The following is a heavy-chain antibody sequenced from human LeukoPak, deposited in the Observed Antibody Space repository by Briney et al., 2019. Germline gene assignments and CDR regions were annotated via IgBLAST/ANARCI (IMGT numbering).Heavy chain of an antibody. CDR3: ARDLRNYFDY. J-gene: IGHJ4*02. CDR2: ISYDGSNK. Sequence: GGSLRLSCAASGFTFSSCAMHWVRQAPGKGLEWVAVISYDGSNKYYADSVKGRFTISRDNSKNTLYLQMNSLRAEDTAVYYCARDLRNYFDYWGQGTLVTVSS. V-gene: IGHV3-30-3*01. CDR1: GFTFSSCA. D-gene: IGHD4-17*01.